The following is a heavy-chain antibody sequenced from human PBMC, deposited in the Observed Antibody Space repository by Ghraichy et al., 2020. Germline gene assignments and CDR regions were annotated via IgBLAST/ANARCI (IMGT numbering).Heavy chain of an antibody. V-gene: IGHV3-23*01. Sequence: RGSLRLSCAASGFTFSSYAMSWVRQAPGKGLEWVSAISGSGGSTYYADSVKGRFTISRDNSKNTLYLQMNSLRAEDTVVYYCAKLGYCSSTSCYGNDYYYYGMDVWGQGTTVTVSS. CDR1: GFTFSSYA. CDR3: AKLGYCSSTSCYGNDYYYYGMDV. D-gene: IGHD2-2*01. J-gene: IGHJ6*02. CDR2: ISGSGGST.